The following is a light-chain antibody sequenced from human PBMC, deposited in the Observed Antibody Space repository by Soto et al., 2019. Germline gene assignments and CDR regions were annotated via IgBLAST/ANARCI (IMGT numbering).Light chain of an antibody. Sequence: QSALTQPASVSGSPGQSITISCSGSSGDVGNYDLVSWYQQIPGKAPQLMIFEVSRRPSRVSDRFSGSKSGNTASLTISGLQAEDEGDFYCCSYAGNGACVFGGGTKLTVL. J-gene: IGLJ3*02. CDR1: SGDVGNYDL. CDR3: CSYAGNGACV. CDR2: EVS. V-gene: IGLV2-23*02.